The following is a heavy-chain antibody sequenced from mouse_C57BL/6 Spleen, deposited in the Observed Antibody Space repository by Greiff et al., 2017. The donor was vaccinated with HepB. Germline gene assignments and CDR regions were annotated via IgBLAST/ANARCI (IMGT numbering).Heavy chain of an antibody. V-gene: IGHV1-82*01. CDR2: IYPGDGDT. CDR3: AREDSTRWYFDV. Sequence: QVQLQQSGPELVKPGASVKISCKASGYAFSSSWMNWVKQRPGKGLEWIGRIYPGDGDTNYNGKFKGKATLTADKSSSTAYMQLSSLTSEDSAVYFWAREDSTRWYFDVWGTGTTVTVSS. CDR1: GYAFSSSW. J-gene: IGHJ1*03.